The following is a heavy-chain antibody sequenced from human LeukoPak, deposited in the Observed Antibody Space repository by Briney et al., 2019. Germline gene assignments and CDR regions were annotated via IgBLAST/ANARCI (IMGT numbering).Heavy chain of an antibody. CDR3: AKDVSLPYYYDSSGSPGAFDI. D-gene: IGHD3-22*01. J-gene: IGHJ3*02. CDR2: ISWNSGSI. V-gene: IGHV3-9*01. CDR1: GFTFDDYA. Sequence: PGRSLRLSCAASGFTFDDYAMHWVRQAPGKGLEWVSGISWNSGSIGYADSVKGRFTISRDNAKNSLYLQMNSLRAEDTALYYCAKDVSLPYYYDSSGSPGAFDIWGQGTMVTVSS.